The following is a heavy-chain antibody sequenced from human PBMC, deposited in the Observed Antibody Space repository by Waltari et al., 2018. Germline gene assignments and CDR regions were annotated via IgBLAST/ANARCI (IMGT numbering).Heavy chain of an antibody. CDR2: FYYSGRT. J-gene: IGHJ5*02. V-gene: IGHV4-59*11. CDR3: ARGEFDWLSS. Sequence: QVQLQESGPGLVKPSETLSLTCTVSGGSISSHYWSWIRQPPGKGMEWIGYFYYSGRTNSNPSLKSRVTISVDTSKNQFSLKLSSVTVADTAVYYCARGEFDWLSSWGQGTLVTVSS. CDR1: GGSISSHY. D-gene: IGHD3-9*01.